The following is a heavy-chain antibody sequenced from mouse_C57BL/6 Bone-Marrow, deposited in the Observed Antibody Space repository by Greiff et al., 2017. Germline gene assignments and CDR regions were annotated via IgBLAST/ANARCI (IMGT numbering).Heavy chain of an antibody. Sequence: EVQLQQSGPELVKPGASVKMSCKASGYTFTDYNMHWVKQSHGKSLEWIGYINPNNGGTSYNQKFKGKATLTVNKSSSTAYMELRSLTSEDSAVYYCARFFPIPDYDYGGFAYWGQGTLVTVSA. J-gene: IGHJ3*01. CDR3: ARFFPIPDYDYGGFAY. CDR1: GYTFTDYN. D-gene: IGHD2-4*01. CDR2: INPNNGGT. V-gene: IGHV1-22*01.